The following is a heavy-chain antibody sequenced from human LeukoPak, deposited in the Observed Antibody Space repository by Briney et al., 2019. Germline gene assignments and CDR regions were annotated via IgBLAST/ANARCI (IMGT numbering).Heavy chain of an antibody. Sequence: KSSETLSLTCTVSGGSITSYYWSWIRQPPGKGLEWIGYIFYSGSTNYNPSLKSRVTISVDTSKSQFSLNLSSVTAADTAMYYCARHGRNSGPPNYWGQGTLVTVSS. V-gene: IGHV4-59*08. J-gene: IGHJ4*02. D-gene: IGHD6-19*01. CDR2: IFYSGST. CDR1: GGSITSYY. CDR3: ARHGRNSGPPNY.